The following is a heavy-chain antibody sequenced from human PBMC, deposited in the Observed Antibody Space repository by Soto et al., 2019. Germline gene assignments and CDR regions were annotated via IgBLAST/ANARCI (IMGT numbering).Heavy chain of an antibody. V-gene: IGHV4-31*03. CDR1: GGSISGGTFY. D-gene: IGHD3-16*01. J-gene: IGHJ3*02. CDR3: ARDSDRLEQRLTFEI. CDR2: TYYTGTT. Sequence: QVQLQESGPGLVKPSQTLSLTCTVSGGSISGGTFYWSWVRQYPGEALEWIGFTYYTGTTSYNPCLKSRATISVYTSKNQFSLNLSSVTVADTAIYYCARDSDRLEQRLTFEICGQGTLVTVSS.